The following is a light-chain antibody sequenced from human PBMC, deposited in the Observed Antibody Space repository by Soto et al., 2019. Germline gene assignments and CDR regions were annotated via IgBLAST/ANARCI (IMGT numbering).Light chain of an antibody. J-gene: IGKJ4*01. Sequence: DIVMTQSPDSLAVSLGERATISCKSSQSVLCSSNNKNYLAWLQQKPGQPPKLLIYWASTREAGVPDRFTGSGSVTDFTLTISRLQAEDVAIYYCQQYYSSPQLTFGGGTKGEIK. CDR2: WAS. CDR3: QQYYSSPQLT. V-gene: IGKV4-1*01. CDR1: QSVLCSSNNKNY.